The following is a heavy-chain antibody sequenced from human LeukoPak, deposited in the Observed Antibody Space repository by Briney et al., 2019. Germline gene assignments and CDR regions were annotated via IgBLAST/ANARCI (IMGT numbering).Heavy chain of an antibody. CDR2: IYYSGST. Sequence: SSETLSLTCTVSGGPISSGDYYWSWIRQPPGKGLEWIGYIYYSGSTYYNPSLKSRVTISVDTSKNQFSLKLSSVTAADTAVYYCARGHPDHFDYWGQGTLVTVSS. CDR1: GGPISSGDYY. D-gene: IGHD1-14*01. J-gene: IGHJ4*02. V-gene: IGHV4-30-4*01. CDR3: ARGHPDHFDY.